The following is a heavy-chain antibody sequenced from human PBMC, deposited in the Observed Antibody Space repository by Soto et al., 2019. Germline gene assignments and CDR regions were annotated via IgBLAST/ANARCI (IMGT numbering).Heavy chain of an antibody. V-gene: IGHV1-8*01. J-gene: IGHJ4*02. CDR1: GYTFTSYD. Sequence: ASVKVSCKASGYTFTSYDINWVRQATGQGLEWMGWMNPNSGNTGYAQKFQGRVTMTRNTSISTAYMELSSLRSEDTAVYYCARGRVVFRYCSSTSCNPFDYWGQGTLVTVSS. CDR3: ARGRVVFRYCSSTSCNPFDY. D-gene: IGHD2-2*01. CDR2: MNPNSGNT.